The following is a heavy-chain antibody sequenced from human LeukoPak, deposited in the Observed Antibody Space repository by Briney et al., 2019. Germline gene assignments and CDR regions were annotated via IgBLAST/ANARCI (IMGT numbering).Heavy chain of an antibody. D-gene: IGHD2-2*01. CDR2: ISYHGIDK. Sequence: PGRSLRLSCAASGFTFSSYGMHWVRQAPGKGLEWVAVISYHGIDKYYADSVKGRFTISRDNSKNALYLQMNSLRPEDTAVYYCARAGEDVVLGPAPVGGSPYNWFDPWGQGTLVTVSS. CDR1: GFTFSSYG. J-gene: IGHJ5*02. CDR3: ARAGEDVVLGPAPVGGSPYNWFDP. V-gene: IGHV3-30*03.